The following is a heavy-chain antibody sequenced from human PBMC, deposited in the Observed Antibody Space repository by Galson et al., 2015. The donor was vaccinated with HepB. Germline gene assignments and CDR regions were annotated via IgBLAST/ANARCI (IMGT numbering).Heavy chain of an antibody. CDR3: AREGDLGGYFDY. J-gene: IGHJ4*02. CDR2: IWYDGTKK. Sequence: SLRLSCATSGFTFSTYGMHWVRQAPGKGLEWVADIWYDGTKKYYADFVKGRFTISRDNSKNTLYLQMNSLRGEDTAVYYCAREGDLGGYFDYWGQGTLVTVSS. V-gene: IGHV3-33*01. CDR1: GFTFSTYG. D-gene: IGHD3-10*01.